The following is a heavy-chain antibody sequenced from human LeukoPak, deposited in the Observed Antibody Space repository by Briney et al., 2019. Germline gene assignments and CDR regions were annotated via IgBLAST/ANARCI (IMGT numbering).Heavy chain of an antibody. D-gene: IGHD5-12*01. CDR1: GFTFSSYW. CDR2: IKQDGSEK. J-gene: IGHJ4*02. V-gene: IGHV3-7*01. CDR3: ARDGIVATEGGFDY. Sequence: GGSLRLSCAASGFTFSSYWMSWVRQAPGKGLEWVANIKQDGSEKYYVDSVKGRFTISRDNAKNSLYLQMNGLRAEDTAVYYCARDGIVATEGGFDYWGQGTLVTVSS.